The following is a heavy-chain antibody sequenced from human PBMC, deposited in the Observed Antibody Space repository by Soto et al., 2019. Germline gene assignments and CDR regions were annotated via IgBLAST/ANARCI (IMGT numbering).Heavy chain of an antibody. J-gene: IGHJ4*02. V-gene: IGHV3-23*01. CDR1: GFTFSSYA. Sequence: PGGSLRLSCAASGFTFSSYAMSWVRQAPGKGLEWVSAISGSGGSTYYADSVKGRFTISRDNSKNTLYLQMNSLRAEDTAVCYCANSLYAMYSSGWYDYWGQGTLVTVSS. D-gene: IGHD6-19*01. CDR3: ANSLYAMYSSGWYDY. CDR2: ISGSGGST.